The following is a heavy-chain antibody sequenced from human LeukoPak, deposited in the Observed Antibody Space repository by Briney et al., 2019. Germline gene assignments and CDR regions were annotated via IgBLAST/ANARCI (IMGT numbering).Heavy chain of an antibody. CDR2: INHSGST. V-gene: IGHV4-34*01. J-gene: IGHJ6*02. CDR3: ARGDYYYGMDV. Sequence: SETLSLTCAVYGGSFSGYYWSWIRQPPGKGLEWIGEINHSGSTNYNPSLKSRVTISVDTTKNQFSLKLSSVTAADTAVYYCARGDYYYGMDVWGQGTTVTVSS. CDR1: GGSFSGYY.